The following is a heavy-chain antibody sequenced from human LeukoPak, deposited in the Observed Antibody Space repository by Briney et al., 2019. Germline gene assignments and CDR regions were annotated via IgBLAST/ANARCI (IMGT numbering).Heavy chain of an antibody. V-gene: IGHV3-21*01. Sequence: GGSLRLSCAASGFTFSSYWMSWVHQAPGKGLEWVSSITSSSTYIYYADSVKGRLTISRDNAKNSLYLQMNSLRAEDTAVYYCARDPILPGATGGADYWGQGTLVTVSS. D-gene: IGHD1-26*01. CDR3: ARDPILPGATGGADY. CDR1: GFTFSSYW. CDR2: ITSSSTYI. J-gene: IGHJ4*02.